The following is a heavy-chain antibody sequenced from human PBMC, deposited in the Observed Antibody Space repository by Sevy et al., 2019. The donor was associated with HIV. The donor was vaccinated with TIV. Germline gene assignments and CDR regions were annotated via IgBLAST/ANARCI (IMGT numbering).Heavy chain of an antibody. CDR2: VHFDGSST. J-gene: IGHJ4*02. CDR1: GFTFSSHW. D-gene: IGHD6-25*01. CDR3: ARDRDGCSGFDY. V-gene: IGHV3-74*01. Sequence: GGSLRLSCAASGFTFSSHWMHWVRQAPGKGLVWVSRVHFDGSSTNYADSVKGRFTISRDNAKNTLFLQMNSLRVEDTAVYYCARDRDGCSGFDYWGQGTLVTVSS.